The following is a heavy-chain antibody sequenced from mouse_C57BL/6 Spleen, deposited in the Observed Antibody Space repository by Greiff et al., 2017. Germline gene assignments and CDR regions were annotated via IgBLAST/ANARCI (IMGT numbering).Heavy chain of an antibody. CDR1: GYTFTDYE. Sequence: VQLQQSGAELVRPGASVTLSCKASGYTFTDYEMHWVKQTPVHGLEWIGAIDPETGGTAYNQKFKGKAILTADKSSSTAYLELRSLTSEDSAVYYGTRSVYYYGSSPAWFAYWGQGTLVTVSA. V-gene: IGHV1-15*01. D-gene: IGHD1-1*01. CDR3: TRSVYYYGSSPAWFAY. J-gene: IGHJ3*01. CDR2: IDPETGGT.